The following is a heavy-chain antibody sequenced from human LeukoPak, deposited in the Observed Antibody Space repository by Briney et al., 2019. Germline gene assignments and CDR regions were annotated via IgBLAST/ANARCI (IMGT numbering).Heavy chain of an antibody. D-gene: IGHD1-26*01. Sequence: GGSLRLSCAASGFTFDDYAMSWVRQAPGKGLEWVSGINWNGGSTGYADSVKGRFTISRDNAKNSLYLQMNSLRAEDTALSYCARGYSGSPTRGNYFDYWGQGTLVTVSS. CDR3: ARGYSGSPTRGNYFDY. J-gene: IGHJ4*02. CDR1: GFTFDDYA. V-gene: IGHV3-20*04. CDR2: INWNGGST.